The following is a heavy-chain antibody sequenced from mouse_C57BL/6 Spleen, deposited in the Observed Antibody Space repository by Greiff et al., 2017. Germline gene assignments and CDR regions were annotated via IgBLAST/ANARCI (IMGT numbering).Heavy chain of an antibody. D-gene: IGHD3-1*01. CDR3: ARRVRAGLAGWDCDG. Sequence: VQLQQSGPELVKPGASVKIPCKASGYTFTDSNMDWVKQSHGKSLEWIGDINPNNGGTNYNQKFKGKATLTVDKASSTAYMEIRSLQSEDTAVYYCARRVRAGLAGWDCDGWGTGTTVTVSS. V-gene: IGHV1-18*01. J-gene: IGHJ1*03. CDR2: INPNNGGT. CDR1: GYTFTDSN.